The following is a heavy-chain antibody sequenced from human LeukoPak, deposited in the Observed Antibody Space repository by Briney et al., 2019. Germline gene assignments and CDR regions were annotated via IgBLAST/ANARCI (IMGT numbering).Heavy chain of an antibody. V-gene: IGHV4-31*03. CDR1: GGSISSGGYY. CDR2: IYYSGST. Sequence: SETLSLTCTVSGGSISSGGYYWSRIRQHPGKGLEWIGYIYYSGSTYYNPSLKSRVTISVDTSKNQFSLKLSSVTAADTAVYYCARAPLSGFGELLGAFDIWGQGTMVTVSS. J-gene: IGHJ3*02. CDR3: ARAPLSGFGELLGAFDI. D-gene: IGHD3-10*01.